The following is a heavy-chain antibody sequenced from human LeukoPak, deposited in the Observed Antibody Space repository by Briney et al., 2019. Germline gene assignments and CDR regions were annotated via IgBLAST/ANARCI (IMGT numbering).Heavy chain of an antibody. J-gene: IGHJ4*02. CDR1: GFTFSSYA. Sequence: GGSLRLSYSASGFTFSSYAMHWVRQAPGKGLEYVSSIVSNAGSTYYADFVKGRFTISRDNSKNTLYLQMSSLRAEDTAVYYCVKPLGSSGYGYFFDYWGQGALVTVSS. D-gene: IGHD5-12*01. CDR2: IVSNAGST. CDR3: VKPLGSSGYGYFFDY. V-gene: IGHV3-64D*06.